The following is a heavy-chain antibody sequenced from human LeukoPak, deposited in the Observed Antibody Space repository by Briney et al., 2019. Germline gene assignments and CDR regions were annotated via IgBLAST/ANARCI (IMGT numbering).Heavy chain of an antibody. V-gene: IGHV3-30*18. CDR2: ISYDGSNK. J-gene: IGHJ5*02. CDR1: GFTFSSYG. D-gene: IGHD6-13*01. CDR3: AKAATAAGPKNWFDP. Sequence: PGGSLRLSCAASGFTFSSYGMHWVRQAPGKGLEWVAVISYDGSNKYYADSVKGRFTISRDNSKNTLYLQMNSLRAEDTAVYYCAKAATAAGPKNWFDPWGQGTLVTVSS.